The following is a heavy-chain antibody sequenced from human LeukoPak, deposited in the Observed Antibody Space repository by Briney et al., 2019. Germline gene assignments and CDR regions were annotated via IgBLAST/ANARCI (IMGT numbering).Heavy chain of an antibody. J-gene: IGHJ5*02. Sequence: SETLSFTCAVYGGSFSGYYWSWIRQPPGKGLEWIGEINHSGSTNYNPSLKSRVTMSVDTSKNQFSLKLSSVTAADTAVYYCARDLADYGESWFDPWGQGTLVTVSS. D-gene: IGHD4-17*01. CDR1: GGSFSGYY. V-gene: IGHV4-34*01. CDR3: ARDLADYGESWFDP. CDR2: INHSGST.